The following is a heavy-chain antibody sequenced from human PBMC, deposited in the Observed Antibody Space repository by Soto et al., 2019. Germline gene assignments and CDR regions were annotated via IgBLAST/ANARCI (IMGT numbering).Heavy chain of an antibody. CDR1: GFTFDDYA. D-gene: IGHD6-19*01. CDR2: ISWNSGSI. Sequence: GGSLRLSCAASGFTFDDYAMHWVRQAPGKGLEWVSGISWNSGSIGHADSVKGRFTISRDNAKNSLYLQMNSLRAEDTALYYCAKMAGYSSGWYYFDYWGQGTLVTVSS. V-gene: IGHV3-9*01. J-gene: IGHJ4*02. CDR3: AKMAGYSSGWYYFDY.